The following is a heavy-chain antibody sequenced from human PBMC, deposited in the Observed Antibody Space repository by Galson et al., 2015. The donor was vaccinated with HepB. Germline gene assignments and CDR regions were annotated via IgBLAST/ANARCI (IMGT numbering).Heavy chain of an antibody. CDR3: AKDSSNYYYDSSGHFDY. J-gene: IGHJ4*02. CDR2: MSWNSGSI. CDR1: GFTFDDHV. D-gene: IGHD3-22*01. V-gene: IGHV3-9*01. Sequence: SLRLSCAASGFTFDDHVMHWVRQAPGKGLEWVSGMSWNSGSIGYADSVKGRFTISRDNAKNSLYLQMNSLRVEDTALYYCAKDSSNYYYDSSGHFDYWGQGTLVTVSS.